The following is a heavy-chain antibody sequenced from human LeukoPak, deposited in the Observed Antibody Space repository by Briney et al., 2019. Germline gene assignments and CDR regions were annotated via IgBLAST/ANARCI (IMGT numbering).Heavy chain of an antibody. J-gene: IGHJ4*02. V-gene: IGHV4-39*07. CDR2: IYYSGST. Sequence: PSETLSLTCTVSGGSISSSSYYWGWIRQPPGKGLEWIGSIYYSGSTYYNPSLKSRVTISVDTSKNQFSLKLSSVTAADTAVYYCARGQFDRPIYDSSGFVLYYFDYWGQGTLVTVSS. CDR3: ARGQFDRPIYDSSGFVLYYFDY. CDR1: GGSISSSSYY. D-gene: IGHD3-22*01.